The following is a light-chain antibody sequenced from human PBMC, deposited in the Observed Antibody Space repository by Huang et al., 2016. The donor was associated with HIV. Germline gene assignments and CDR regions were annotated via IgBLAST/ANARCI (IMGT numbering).Light chain of an antibody. CDR1: QSVSSSY. Sequence: EIVLTQSPGTLSLSPGERATLSCRASQSVSSSYLAWYQQKPGQAPRLLIYGASSRATGIPDMFSGSGSGTDFTLTISRREPEDFAVYYCQQYGSSPQTFGQGTKVEIK. V-gene: IGKV3-20*01. CDR3: QQYGSSPQT. J-gene: IGKJ1*01. CDR2: GAS.